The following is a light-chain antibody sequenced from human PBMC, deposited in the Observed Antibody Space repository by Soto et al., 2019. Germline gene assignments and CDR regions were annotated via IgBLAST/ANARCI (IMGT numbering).Light chain of an antibody. CDR3: QQYGSSRWT. CDR1: ESVTSNY. J-gene: IGKJ1*01. V-gene: IGKV3-20*01. CDR2: GAS. Sequence: EIVLTQSPCTLSLSPGERVILTCRASESVTSNYLAWYQQRPGQAPRLLIYGASTRATGIPDRFGGSGSGTDFTLTISRLEPEDFAVYYCQQYGSSRWTFGQGTKVDIK.